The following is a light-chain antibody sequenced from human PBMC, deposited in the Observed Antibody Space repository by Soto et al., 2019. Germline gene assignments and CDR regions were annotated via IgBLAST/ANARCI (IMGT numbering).Light chain of an antibody. Sequence: QSALTQPASVSGSPGQSITISCTGTSTDIGRFNYVSWYQQHPGKAPKVIIHDVSNRPSGVSNRFSGSKSGNTASLTISGLQPEDEADYYCSSYTNSITVIFGGGTQLTVL. V-gene: IGLV2-14*01. CDR3: SSYTNSITVI. CDR1: STDIGRFNY. CDR2: DVS. J-gene: IGLJ2*01.